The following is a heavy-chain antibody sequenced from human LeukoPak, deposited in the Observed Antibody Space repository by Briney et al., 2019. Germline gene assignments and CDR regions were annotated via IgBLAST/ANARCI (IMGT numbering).Heavy chain of an antibody. J-gene: IGHJ3*02. D-gene: IGHD3-10*01. Sequence: SSETLSRTCTVSGGSISSYYWSWIRQPQGKGLEWIGYIYYSGSTNYNPSLKSRVTISVDTSKNQFSLKLSSVTAADTAVYYCARAILWFGELSRVGDAFDIWGQGTMVTVSS. V-gene: IGHV4-59*01. CDR3: ARAILWFGELSRVGDAFDI. CDR2: IYYSGST. CDR1: GGSISSYY.